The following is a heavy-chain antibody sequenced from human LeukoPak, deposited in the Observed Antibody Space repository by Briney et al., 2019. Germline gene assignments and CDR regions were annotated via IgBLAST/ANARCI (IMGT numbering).Heavy chain of an antibody. CDR1: GFTFSNYG. D-gene: IGHD2-15*01. Sequence: PGRSLRLSCAASGFTFSNYGMHWVRQAPGKGLVWVAVISDDGTKKFYGDSMKGRFTISRDDSKNTLYLQMNSLRAEDTAVYSCAKELRGYSNFDFWGQGTLVTVSS. CDR3: AKELRGYSNFDF. CDR2: ISDDGTKK. J-gene: IGHJ4*02. V-gene: IGHV3-30*18.